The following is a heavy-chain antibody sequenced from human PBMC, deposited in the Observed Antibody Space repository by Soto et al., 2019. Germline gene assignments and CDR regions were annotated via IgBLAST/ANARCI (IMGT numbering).Heavy chain of an antibody. D-gene: IGHD3-10*01. Sequence: SLTCAVSGASISSSNWWSWVRHPPGKGLEWIGDIYHDGSTNRNPSLKSRATISVDKSKNQFSLRLTSVTAADTAVYYCASTSSVHRASLDNWGQGTLVTVSS. CDR2: IYHDGST. V-gene: IGHV4-4*02. CDR1: GASISSSNW. J-gene: IGHJ4*02. CDR3: ASTSSVHRASLDN.